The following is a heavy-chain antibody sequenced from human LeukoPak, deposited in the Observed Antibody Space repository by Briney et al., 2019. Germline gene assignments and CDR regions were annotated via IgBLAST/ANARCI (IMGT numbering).Heavy chain of an antibody. CDR3: AKDEGSGWYDWFDP. J-gene: IGHJ5*02. CDR1: GFTFSSYA. Sequence: TGGSLRLSCAASGFTFSSYAMNWVRQAPGKGLEWVSVISGSGVNTYYADSVTGRFTISRDNSKNTLYLQMNSLRAEDTAVYYCAKDEGSGWYDWFDPWGQGTLVTVSS. V-gene: IGHV3-23*01. D-gene: IGHD6-19*01. CDR2: ISGSGVNT.